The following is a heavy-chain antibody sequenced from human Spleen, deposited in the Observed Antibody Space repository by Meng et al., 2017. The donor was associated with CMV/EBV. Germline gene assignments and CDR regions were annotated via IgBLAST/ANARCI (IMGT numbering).Heavy chain of an antibody. V-gene: IGHV3-21*01. Sequence: ETLSLTCAGSGFTFNSYSMNWVRQAPGKGLEWVSSISSTKNHIYYADSFEGRFTISRDNANNSLYLQMNSLRAEDTAVYYCAREDSYYFDYWGQGTLVTVSS. J-gene: IGHJ4*02. CDR3: AREDSYYFDY. CDR2: ISSTKNHI. D-gene: IGHD6-6*01. CDR1: GFTFNSYS.